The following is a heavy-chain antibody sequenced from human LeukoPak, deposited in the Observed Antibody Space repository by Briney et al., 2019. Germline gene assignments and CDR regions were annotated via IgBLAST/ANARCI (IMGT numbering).Heavy chain of an antibody. D-gene: IGHD2-2*01. CDR2: INHSGST. V-gene: IGHV4-34*01. J-gene: IGHJ5*02. CDR1: GGSFSGYY. CDR3: ARGSRYCSSTSCDVWFDP. Sequence: SETLSLTCAVYGGSFSGYYWSWIRQPPGKGLEWIGEINHSGSTNYNPSLKSRVTISVDTSKNQFSLKLSSVTAADTAVCYCARGSRYCSSTSCDVWFDPWGQGTLVTVSS.